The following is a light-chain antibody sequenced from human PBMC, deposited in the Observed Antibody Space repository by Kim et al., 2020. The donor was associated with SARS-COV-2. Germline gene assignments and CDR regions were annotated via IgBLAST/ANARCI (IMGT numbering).Light chain of an antibody. J-gene: IGKJ5*01. CDR3: QQYGSSPIT. CDR1: QSVSSSY. V-gene: IGKV3-20*01. CDR2: GAF. Sequence: ENVLTQSPDTLSLSPGERATLSCRASQSVSSSYLAWYQQKPGQAPRLLIYGAFNRATGIPDRFSGSGSGTDFTLTISRLEPEDFTVYYCQQYGSSPITFGQGKRLEIK.